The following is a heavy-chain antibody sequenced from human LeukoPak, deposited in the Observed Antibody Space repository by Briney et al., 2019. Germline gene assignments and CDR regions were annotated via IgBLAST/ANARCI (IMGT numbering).Heavy chain of an antibody. CDR3: ARVQYSGSAALDY. CDR1: GYTFTGYY. D-gene: IGHD6-6*01. Sequence: ASVNVSCKASGYTFTGYYMHWVRQAPGQGPEWMGGINPNSGATNYAQKFQGRVTMTSDTSISTAYMELSRLRSDDTAVYYCARVQYSGSAALDYWGQGTLATVPS. CDR2: INPNSGAT. J-gene: IGHJ4*02. V-gene: IGHV1-2*02.